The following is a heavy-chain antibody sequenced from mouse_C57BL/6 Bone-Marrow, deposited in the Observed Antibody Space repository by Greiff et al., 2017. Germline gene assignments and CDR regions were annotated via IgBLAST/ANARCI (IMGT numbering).Heavy chain of an antibody. D-gene: IGHD2-10*02. J-gene: IGHJ3*01. CDR3: ALGSWFAY. CDR1: GYTFTSYE. Sequence: QVQLKQSGPELVKPGASVKLSCKASGYTFTSYEINWVKQRPGQGLEWIGGLYPRDGSTKYNEKFKGRATLTVDTSSSPAYMELSSLSSEDSAVCFFALGSWFAYWGQGTLVTVSA. V-gene: IGHV1-85*01. CDR2: LYPRDGST.